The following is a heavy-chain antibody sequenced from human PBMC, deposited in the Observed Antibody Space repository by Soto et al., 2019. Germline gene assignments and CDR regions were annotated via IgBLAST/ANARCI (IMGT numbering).Heavy chain of an antibody. V-gene: IGHV3-33*01. J-gene: IGHJ6*03. Sequence: GGSLRLSCAASGFTFSSYGMHWVRQAPGKGLEWVAVIWYDGSNKYYADSVKGRFTISRDNSKNTLYLQMNSLRAEDTAVYYCARDRLKWELRFLEWSTDYYMDVWGKGTTVTVSS. CDR3: ARDRLKWELRFLEWSTDYYMDV. D-gene: IGHD3-3*01. CDR1: GFTFSSYG. CDR2: IWYDGSNK.